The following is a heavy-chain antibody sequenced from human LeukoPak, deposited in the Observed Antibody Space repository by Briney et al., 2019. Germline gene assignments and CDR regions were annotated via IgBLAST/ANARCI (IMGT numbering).Heavy chain of an antibody. V-gene: IGHV3-23*01. Sequence: GGSLRLSCAASGLTFSIYAMSWVRQAPGKGLEYVSGISVSGTSTSNADSVKGRFTISRDNPRNTLYLQMNSLRAEDTALYYCAIMHPYYDGNGYWVQWGQGTLVTVSS. CDR3: AIMHPYYDGNGYWVQ. D-gene: IGHD3-22*01. CDR2: ISVSGTST. J-gene: IGHJ4*02. CDR1: GLTFSIYA.